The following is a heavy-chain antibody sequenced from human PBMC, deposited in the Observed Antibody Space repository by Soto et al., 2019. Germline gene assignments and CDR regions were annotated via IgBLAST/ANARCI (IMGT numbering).Heavy chain of an antibody. J-gene: IGHJ6*02. V-gene: IGHV4-4*07. CDR1: GGSISPYY. CDR2: IYSSGST. D-gene: IGHD3-22*01. Sequence: ETLSLTCTVSGGSISPYYWSWIRQPAGKGLEWIGRIYSSGSTNYDPSLKSRVTMSVDTSKNQFSLKMRSVTAADTAVYYCAREGGYFDSSGSGVYHYYGVDVWGQGTTVTVSS. CDR3: AREGGYFDSSGSGVYHYYGVDV.